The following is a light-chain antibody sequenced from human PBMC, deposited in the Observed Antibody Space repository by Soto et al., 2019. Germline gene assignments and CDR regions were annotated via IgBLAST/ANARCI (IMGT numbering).Light chain of an antibody. CDR3: QQHSNCPLT. Sequence: EIVLTQSPATLSLSPVERATLSCRASQTVRNNFAWYQQRPGQAPRLLLYDASSRATGIPARFSGSWSGTVFPLTSSRLEPEDVAVYYCQQHSNCPLTFGGGTKVEIK. J-gene: IGKJ4*01. CDR1: QTVRNN. CDR2: DAS. V-gene: IGKV3-11*01.